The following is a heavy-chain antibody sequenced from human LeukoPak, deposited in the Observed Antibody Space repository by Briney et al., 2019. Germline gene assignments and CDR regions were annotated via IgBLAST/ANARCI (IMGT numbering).Heavy chain of an antibody. J-gene: IGHJ4*02. Sequence: SETLSLTCTVSGGXISTYYWTWIRQPPERGLEWIGYIYYCGITNYNPSLKSRVTMSVDTSRNQFSLRLNSVTAADTAVYYCARRLAVTGRYYFDYWGQGSLVTVSS. CDR3: ARRLAVTGRYYFDY. CDR1: GGXISTYY. V-gene: IGHV4-59*01. D-gene: IGHD4-11*01. CDR2: IYYCGIT.